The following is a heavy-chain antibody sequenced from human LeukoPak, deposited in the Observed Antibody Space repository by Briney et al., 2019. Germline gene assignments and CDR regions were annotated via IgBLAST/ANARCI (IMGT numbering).Heavy chain of an antibody. Sequence: GGSLRLFCAASGFTFSNYWMSWVRQAPGMGLEWVASIDQYGRAKYYVDSVRGRFTFSRDNTKNSLHLQMNSLRAEDTAVYYCARADSYGSILDYWGQGTRVIDSS. CDR1: GFTFSNYW. D-gene: IGHD5-18*01. CDR3: ARADSYGSILDY. J-gene: IGHJ4*02. CDR2: IDQYGRAK. V-gene: IGHV3-7*04.